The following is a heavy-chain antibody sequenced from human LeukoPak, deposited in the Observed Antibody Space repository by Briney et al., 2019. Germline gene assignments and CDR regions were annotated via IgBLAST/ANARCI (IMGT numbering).Heavy chain of an antibody. V-gene: IGHV4-34*01. J-gene: IGHJ6*02. D-gene: IGHD4-23*01. Sequence: SETLSLTCAVYGGSFSGYYWTWIRQPPGKGLEWIGEINHSGSTNYNPSLKSRVTISVDTSKNQFSLKLSSVTAADTAVYYCARTPSLHGGNSLDVWGQGTTVTVSS. CDR1: GGSFSGYY. CDR2: INHSGST. CDR3: ARTPSLHGGNSLDV.